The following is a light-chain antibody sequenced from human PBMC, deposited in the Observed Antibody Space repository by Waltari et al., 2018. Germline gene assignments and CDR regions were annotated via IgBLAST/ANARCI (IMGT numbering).Light chain of an antibody. CDR1: QSISTY. J-gene: IGKJ3*01. CDR3: QQSYSTPFT. V-gene: IGKV1-39*01. Sequence: DIQMTQSPSSLSASVGDRVTITCRATQSISTYLNWYLQKPGKAPKLLIYAASSLESGDPSRFSGSGSGTDFTLTITSLQPEDFATYYCQQSYSTPFTFGPGTKVDIK. CDR2: AAS.